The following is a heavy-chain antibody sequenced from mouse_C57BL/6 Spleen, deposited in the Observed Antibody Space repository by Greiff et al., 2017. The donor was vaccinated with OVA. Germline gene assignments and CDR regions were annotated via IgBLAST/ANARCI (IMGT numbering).Heavy chain of an antibody. CDR1: GFSFNTYA. J-gene: IGHJ4*01. CDR2: IRSKSNNYAT. V-gene: IGHV10-1*01. D-gene: IGHD4-1*01. Sequence: GGGLVQPKGSLKLSCAASGFSFNTYAMNWVRQAPGKGLEWVARIRSKSNNYATYYADSVKDRFTISRDDSESMLYLQMNNLKTEDTAMYYCVRLTGTYAMDYWGQGTSVTVSS. CDR3: VRLTGTYAMDY.